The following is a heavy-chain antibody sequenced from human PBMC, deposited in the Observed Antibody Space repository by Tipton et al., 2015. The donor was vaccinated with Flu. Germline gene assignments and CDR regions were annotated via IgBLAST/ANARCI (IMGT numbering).Heavy chain of an antibody. Sequence: TLSLTCTVSGGSISTYYWCWIRQPAGKGLEWIGRIYTSGSTNYNPSLQSRATMSVDTSKNRFSLRLSSVTAADTAGYYCARGAGEPATAYDCWGQGTLVAVSS. CDR2: IYTSGST. CDR1: GGSISTYY. D-gene: IGHD1-1*01. V-gene: IGHV4-4*07. J-gene: IGHJ4*02. CDR3: ARGAGEPATAYDC.